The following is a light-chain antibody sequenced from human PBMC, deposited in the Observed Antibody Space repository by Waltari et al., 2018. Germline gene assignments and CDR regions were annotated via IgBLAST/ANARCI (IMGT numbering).Light chain of an antibody. V-gene: IGKV3-15*01. CDR2: GAS. Sequence: EIVLTPSPATLSFSPGEIATFSCRASQSVSSSLAWYQQKPGQAPRLLIYGASSRATGIPDRFSGSGSGTDFTLTISSLEPEDFAVYYCQQYSNWPRTFGQGTKVEIK. CDR1: QSVSSS. J-gene: IGKJ1*01. CDR3: QQYSNWPRT.